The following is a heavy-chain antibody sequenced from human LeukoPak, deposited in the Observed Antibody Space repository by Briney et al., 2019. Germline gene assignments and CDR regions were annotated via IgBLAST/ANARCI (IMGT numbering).Heavy chain of an antibody. J-gene: IGHJ6*02. V-gene: IGHV3-23*01. Sequence: GGSLRLSCAASGFTFSSYAMSWVRQAPGKGLEWVSAISGSGGSTYYADSVKGRFTISRDNSKNTLYLQMNSLRAEDTAVYYCAKDPNWGSGYYGMDVWGQGTTVTVSS. CDR1: GFTFSSYA. CDR3: AKDPNWGSGYYGMDV. CDR2: ISGSGGST. D-gene: IGHD7-27*01.